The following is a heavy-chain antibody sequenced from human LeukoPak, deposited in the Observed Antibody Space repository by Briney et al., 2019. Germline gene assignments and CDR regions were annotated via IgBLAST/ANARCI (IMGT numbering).Heavy chain of an antibody. J-gene: IGHJ4*02. D-gene: IGHD1-26*01. CDR3: ATSGSYRFDY. V-gene: IGHV3-48*01. CDR2: ITSSSSTK. CDR1: GFTLSSYT. Sequence: GGSLRLSCAASGFTLSSYTMNWVRQAPGKGLEWVSYITSSSSTKYYADSVKGRFTISRDNAKNSLYRQMNSLRVEDTAIYYCATSGSYRFDYWGQGTLVTVSS.